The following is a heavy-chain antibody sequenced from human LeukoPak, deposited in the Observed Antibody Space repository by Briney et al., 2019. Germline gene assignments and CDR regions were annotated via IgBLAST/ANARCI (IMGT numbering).Heavy chain of an antibody. CDR2: VSAYNGNT. V-gene: IGHV1-18*01. D-gene: IGHD1-26*01. Sequence: APVKVSFKASGFPFYSYGINWGRPAPGQGVGWIGWVSAYNGNTNYAQKLQGRVTMTTDTSTSTAYMELRSLRSDDTAVYYCAREGLYSGSPMADYWGRGTLVTVSS. CDR3: AREGLYSGSPMADY. CDR1: GFPFYSYG. J-gene: IGHJ4*02.